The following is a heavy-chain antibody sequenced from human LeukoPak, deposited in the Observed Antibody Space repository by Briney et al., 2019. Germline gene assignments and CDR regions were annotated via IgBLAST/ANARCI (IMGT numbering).Heavy chain of an antibody. J-gene: IGHJ4*02. CDR2: IYTGDSDT. V-gene: IGHV5-51*01. Sequence: GESLKISCKGSGYSFTSYWIGWVRQMPGKGLEWMGIIYTGDSDTRYSPSFQGQVTISADKSISTAYLQWSSLKASDTAMYYCARLRYCSSTSCYTNFDYWGQGTLVTVSS. D-gene: IGHD2-2*02. CDR3: ARLRYCSSTSCYTNFDY. CDR1: GYSFTSYW.